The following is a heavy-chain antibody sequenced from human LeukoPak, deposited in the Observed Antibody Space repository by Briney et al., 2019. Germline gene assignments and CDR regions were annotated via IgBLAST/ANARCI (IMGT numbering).Heavy chain of an antibody. CDR1: CYTFTNYG. Sequence: ASVKVSCKASCYTFTNYGTSWVRQAPGQGLEWMGWINTYNGNTNYAQKFQGRVTMTTDTSTSTAYMELRSLRSDDTAVYYCARVVLDHYYDSSGYLGTLDYWGQGTLDTVSS. J-gene: IGHJ4*02. D-gene: IGHD3-22*01. CDR3: ARVVLDHYYDSSGYLGTLDY. CDR2: INTYNGNT. V-gene: IGHV1-18*01.